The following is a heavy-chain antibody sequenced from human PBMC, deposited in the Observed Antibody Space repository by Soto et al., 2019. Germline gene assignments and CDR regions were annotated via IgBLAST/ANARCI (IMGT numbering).Heavy chain of an antibody. CDR1: GYTFTSYD. Sequence: QVQLVQSGAEVKKPGASVKVSCKASGYTFTSYDINWVRQATGQGLERMGWMNHNSANTGYSQKFEGRDTMTRNTSISTAYMKLSSLRSEDTAVYYCAIEGVRGMDVWGQGTTVTVSS. J-gene: IGHJ6*02. D-gene: IGHD3-16*01. V-gene: IGHV1-8*01. CDR2: MNHNSANT. CDR3: AIEGVRGMDV.